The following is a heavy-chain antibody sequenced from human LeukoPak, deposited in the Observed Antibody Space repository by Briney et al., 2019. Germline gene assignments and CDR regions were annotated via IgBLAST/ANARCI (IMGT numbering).Heavy chain of an antibody. Sequence: ASVKVSCKASGYTFANFGITWVRQAPGQGLEWMGWISVYNGNTNYTQNLQGRVTLTTDTSTSTAYMELRSLRSDDTALYYCARTCSSSSCYMVHWGQGTLVTVSS. V-gene: IGHV1-18*01. D-gene: IGHD2-2*02. CDR3: ARTCSSSSCYMVH. J-gene: IGHJ4*02. CDR2: ISVYNGNT. CDR1: GYTFANFG.